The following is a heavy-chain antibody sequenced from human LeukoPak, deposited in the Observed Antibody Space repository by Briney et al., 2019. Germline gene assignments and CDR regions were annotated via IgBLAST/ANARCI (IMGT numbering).Heavy chain of an antibody. J-gene: IGHJ4*02. CDR2: IRAYNGNT. V-gene: IGHV1-18*01. CDR1: GYTFTNYG. Sequence: GASVKVSCKASGYTFTNYGISWVRQAPGQGLEWMGWIRAYNGNTNYAQNFRGRLTMTTDTSTSTAYMELGSLGSDETAVYYCARGPTYYYDSSGYQGDYWGQGTLVTVSS. CDR3: ARGPTYYYDSSGYQGDY. D-gene: IGHD3-22*01.